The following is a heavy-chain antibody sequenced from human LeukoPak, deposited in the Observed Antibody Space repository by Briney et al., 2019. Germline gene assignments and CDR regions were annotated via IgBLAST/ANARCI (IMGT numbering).Heavy chain of an antibody. V-gene: IGHV1-46*01. CDR1: GYTLTSYG. CDR2: INPSGGST. D-gene: IGHD1-26*01. CDR3: SRGGVGATTYVWFDP. J-gene: IGHJ5*02. Sequence: GASVKVSCKASGYTLTSYGITWVRQAPGQGLECMGIINPSGGSTSYAQKFQGRATMTRDMSTSTVYMELSSLRSEDTAVYYWSRGGVGATTYVWFDPWGQGTLVTVSS.